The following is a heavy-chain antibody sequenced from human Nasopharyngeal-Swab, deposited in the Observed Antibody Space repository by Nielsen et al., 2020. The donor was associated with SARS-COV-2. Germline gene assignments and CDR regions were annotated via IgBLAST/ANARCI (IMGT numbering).Heavy chain of an antibody. CDR3: ATIEISGKGAYYYMDV. CDR2: FDPEDGET. J-gene: IGHJ6*03. Sequence: WVRQAPGQGLEWMGGFDPEDGETIYAQKFQGRVTMTEDTSTDTAYMEPSSLRSEDTAVYYCATIEISGKGAYYYMDVWGKGTTVTVSS. V-gene: IGHV1-24*01. D-gene: IGHD3-10*01.